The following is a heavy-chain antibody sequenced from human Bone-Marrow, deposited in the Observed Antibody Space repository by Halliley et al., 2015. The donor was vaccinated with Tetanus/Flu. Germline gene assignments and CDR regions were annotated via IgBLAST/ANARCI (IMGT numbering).Heavy chain of an antibody. V-gene: IGHV3-53*01. CDR1: GFTVSNNY. D-gene: IGHD3-10*01. J-gene: IGHJ4*02. CDR3: ARDGYGSGSPGAR. Sequence: SLRLSCAASGFTVSNNYMIWVRQAPGRGLEWVSRIYSGGSTSYADSVKGRFTISRDSSKNTLYLQMDSLRVEDTAMYYCARDGYGSGSPGARWGQGPLVTVSS. CDR2: IYSGGST.